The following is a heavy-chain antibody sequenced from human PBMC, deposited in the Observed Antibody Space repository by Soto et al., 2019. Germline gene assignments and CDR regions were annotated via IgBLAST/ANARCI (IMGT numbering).Heavy chain of an antibody. J-gene: IGHJ4*02. CDR2: INHSGST. Sequence: PSETLSLTFAVYGGSFSGYYWSWIRQPPGKGLEWIGEINHSGSTNYNPSLKSRVTISVDTSKNQFSLKLSSVTAADTAVYYCARAKKYLDYWGQGTLVTVSS. CDR3: ARAKKYLDY. V-gene: IGHV4-34*01. CDR1: GGSFSGYY.